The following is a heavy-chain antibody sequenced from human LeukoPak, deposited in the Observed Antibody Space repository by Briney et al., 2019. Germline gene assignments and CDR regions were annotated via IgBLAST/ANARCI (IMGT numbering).Heavy chain of an antibody. J-gene: IGHJ3*02. V-gene: IGHV4-61*01. CDR1: GGSVSSGSYY. CDR2: ISYSGST. Sequence: SETLSLTCSVSGGSVSSGSYYWNWIRQPPGKGLEWIGYISYSGSTNYNPSLKGRVTISVDTSKNQFSLNLSSVTAADTAVYYCARGPYIWGQGTKVTVSS. CDR3: ARGPYI.